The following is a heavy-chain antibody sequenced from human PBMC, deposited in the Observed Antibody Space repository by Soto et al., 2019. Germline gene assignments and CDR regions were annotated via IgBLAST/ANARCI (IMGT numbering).Heavy chain of an antibody. Sequence: SETLSLTCTVSGGSISSYYWSWIRQPPGKGLEWIGYIYYSGSTNYNPSLKSRVTISVDTSKNQFSLKLSSVTAADTAVYYCARVEGYSSSSYFQHWGQGTLVTVSS. CDR2: IYYSGST. CDR3: ARVEGYSSSSYFQH. CDR1: GGSISSYY. V-gene: IGHV4-59*01. J-gene: IGHJ1*01. D-gene: IGHD6-6*01.